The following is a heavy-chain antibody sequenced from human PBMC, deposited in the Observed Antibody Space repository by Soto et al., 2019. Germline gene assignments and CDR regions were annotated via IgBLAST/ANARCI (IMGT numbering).Heavy chain of an antibody. D-gene: IGHD3-3*01. CDR1: GFMFSRYA. J-gene: IGHJ4*02. Sequence: QVQLVESGGRVVQPGGSLRLSCAASGFMFSRYAIHWVRQAPGKGLEWVAVISKDGSVKYYIDSVRGRFTISRDKSKNTVYLEMNNMRDDDTAVLYCVRSRSGAVPDSFGYWGQGNLVNVSS. CDR3: VRSRSGAVPDSFGY. CDR2: ISKDGSVK. V-gene: IGHV3-30-3*01.